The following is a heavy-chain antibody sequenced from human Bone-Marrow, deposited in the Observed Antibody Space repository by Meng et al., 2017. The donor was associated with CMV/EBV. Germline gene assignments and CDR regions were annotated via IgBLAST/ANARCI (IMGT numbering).Heavy chain of an antibody. V-gene: IGHV3-20*04. D-gene: IGHD1-26*01. CDR3: AKDNQWELLLGYFQH. CDR2: INWNGGST. Sequence: GESLKISCAASGFTFDDYGMSWVRQAPGKGLEWVSGINWNGGSTGYADSVKGRFTISRDNAKNSLYLQMNSLRAEDTALYYCAKDNQWELLLGYFQHWGQGTLVTVSS. J-gene: IGHJ1*01. CDR1: GFTFDDYG.